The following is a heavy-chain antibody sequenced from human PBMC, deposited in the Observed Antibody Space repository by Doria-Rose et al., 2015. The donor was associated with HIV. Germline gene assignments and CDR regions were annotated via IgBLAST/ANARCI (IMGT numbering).Heavy chain of an antibody. V-gene: IGHV1-69*01. CDR3: AREGGARYSGSYNFDY. J-gene: IGHJ4*02. D-gene: IGHD1-26*01. Sequence: LEWMGGIIPIFGTANYAQKFQGRVTITAHESTSTAYMELSSLRSEDTAVYYCAREGGARYSGSYNFDYWGQGTLVTVSS. CDR2: IIPIFGTA.